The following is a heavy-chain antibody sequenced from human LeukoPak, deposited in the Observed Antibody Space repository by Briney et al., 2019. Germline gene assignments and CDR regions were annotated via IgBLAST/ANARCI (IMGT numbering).Heavy chain of an antibody. CDR1: GFIFGDYV. CDR3: TRGSDTIFGVARDGFDS. Sequence: GGSLRLSCTASGFIFGDYVVSWFRQAPGKGLEWVGFIRTKPYGGTTEYAASVKGRFTISRDDSESIAYLQMNSLKTEDTAVYYCTRGSDTIFGVARDGFDSWGQGTLVTVSS. D-gene: IGHD3-3*01. CDR2: IRTKPYGGTT. J-gene: IGHJ4*02. V-gene: IGHV3-49*03.